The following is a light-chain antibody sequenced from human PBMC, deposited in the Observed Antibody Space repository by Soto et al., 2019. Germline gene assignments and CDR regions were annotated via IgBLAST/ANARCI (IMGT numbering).Light chain of an antibody. V-gene: IGKV3-15*01. CDR3: QQDNNTPWT. CDR1: QSVSDT. Sequence: EIVMTQSPATLSVSPGGRATLSCRASQSVSDTLAWYQQKPGQAPSLLIYGASARVPGFPARFSGSGSGTDFTLTLSSLQSEDFAVYYCQQDNNTPWTFGNGTKVDI. CDR2: GAS. J-gene: IGKJ1*01.